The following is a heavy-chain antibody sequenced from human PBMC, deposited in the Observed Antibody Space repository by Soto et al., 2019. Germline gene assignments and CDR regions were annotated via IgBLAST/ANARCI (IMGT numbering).Heavy chain of an antibody. CDR3: ARVRYCSGGSCYPRFDP. CDR2: IYYSGST. V-gene: IGHV4-31*03. D-gene: IGHD2-15*01. J-gene: IGHJ5*02. CDR1: GGSISSGGYY. Sequence: SETLSLTCTVSGGSISSGGYYWSWTRQHPGKGLEWIGYIYYSGSTYYNPSLKSRVTISVDTSKNQFSLKLSSVTAADTAVYYCARVRYCSGGSCYPRFDPWGQGTLVT.